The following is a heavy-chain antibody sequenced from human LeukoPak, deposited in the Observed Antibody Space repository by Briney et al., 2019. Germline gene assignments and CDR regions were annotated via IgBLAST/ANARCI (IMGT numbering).Heavy chain of an antibody. D-gene: IGHD6-6*01. CDR1: GGSISSGGYY. Sequence: SSETLSLTCTVSGGSISSGGYYWSWIRQPPGKGLEWIGYIYHSGSTYYNPSLKSRVTISVDRSKNQFSLKLSSVTATDTAVYYCARVILGPEYSSSLHAPDYWGQGTLVTVSS. V-gene: IGHV4-30-2*01. CDR3: ARVILGPEYSSSLHAPDY. CDR2: IYHSGST. J-gene: IGHJ4*02.